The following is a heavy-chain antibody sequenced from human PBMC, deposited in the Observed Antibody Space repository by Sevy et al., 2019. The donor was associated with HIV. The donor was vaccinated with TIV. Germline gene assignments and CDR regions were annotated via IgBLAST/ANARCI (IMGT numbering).Heavy chain of an antibody. CDR1: GYTFTSYD. Sequence: ASVKVSCKASGYTFTSYDINWVRQATGQGLEWMGWMNPNSGNTGYAQKFQGRVTMTRNTSISTAYMDLSSLRSEDTAVYYCARGQRITIFGVVTNWWFDPWGQGTLVTVSS. V-gene: IGHV1-8*01. D-gene: IGHD3-3*01. CDR2: MNPNSGNT. J-gene: IGHJ5*02. CDR3: ARGQRITIFGVVTNWWFDP.